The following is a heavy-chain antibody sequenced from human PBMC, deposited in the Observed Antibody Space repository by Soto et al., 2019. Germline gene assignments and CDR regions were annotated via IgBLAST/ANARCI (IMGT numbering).Heavy chain of an antibody. V-gene: IGHV3-9*01. D-gene: IGHD2-21*01. CDR2: ISWNSGNI. CDR3: LRSKGAYSYETPLVY. CDR1: GFTFDDYA. J-gene: IGHJ4*02. Sequence: GGSLRLSCAASGFTFDDYAMHWVRQVLGKGLEWVSSISWNSGNIVYADSVKGRFTTSRDNAKNSLYLQMNSLRPEDTALYYCLRSKGAYSYETPLVYWGKGTLVTVSS.